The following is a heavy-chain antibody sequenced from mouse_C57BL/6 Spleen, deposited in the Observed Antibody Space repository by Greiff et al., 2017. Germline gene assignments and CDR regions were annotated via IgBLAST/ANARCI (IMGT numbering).Heavy chain of an antibody. D-gene: IGHD2-4*01. J-gene: IGHJ2*01. CDR3: ARRPIYYDYDAGGYFDY. CDR2: INPNNGGT. Sequence: VQLQQSGPELVKPGASVKMSCKASGYTFTDYNMHWVKQSHGKSLEWIGYINPNNGGTSYNQKFKGKATLTVNKSSSTAYMELRSLTSEESAVYYCARRPIYYDYDAGGYFDYWGQGTTLTVSS. V-gene: IGHV1-22*01. CDR1: GYTFTDYN.